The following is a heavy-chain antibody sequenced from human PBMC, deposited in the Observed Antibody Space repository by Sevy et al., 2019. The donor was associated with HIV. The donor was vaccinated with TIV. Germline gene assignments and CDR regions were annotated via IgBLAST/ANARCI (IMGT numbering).Heavy chain of an antibody. CDR2: INQDGSEK. Sequence: GGSLRLSCAASGFTFSNYWMSWVRQAPGKGLECVANINQDGSEKYYLDSVKGRFIVSRDNAKNSLYLQMNSLRAEESAVYYCAREQITGAKPYYFDSWGQGTLVTVSS. J-gene: IGHJ4*02. D-gene: IGHD1-20*01. CDR1: GFTFSNYW. V-gene: IGHV3-7*01. CDR3: AREQITGAKPYYFDS.